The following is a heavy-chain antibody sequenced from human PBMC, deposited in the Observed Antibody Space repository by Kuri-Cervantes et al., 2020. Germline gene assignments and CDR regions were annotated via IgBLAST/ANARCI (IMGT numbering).Heavy chain of an antibody. CDR2: IYYSGST. CDR3: ARGGAIYFWLDV. V-gene: IGHV4-59*12. Sequence: SETLSLTCTVSGGSISSYYWSWIRQPPGKGLEWIGYIYYSGSTYYNPSLKSRVTISVDTSKNQFSLKLTSVTAADTAVYYCARGGAIYFWLDVWGKGTTVTVSS. CDR1: GGSISSYY. D-gene: IGHD2/OR15-2a*01. J-gene: IGHJ6*04.